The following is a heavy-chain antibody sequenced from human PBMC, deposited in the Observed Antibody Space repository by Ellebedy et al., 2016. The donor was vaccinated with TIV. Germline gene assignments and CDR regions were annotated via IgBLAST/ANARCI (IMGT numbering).Heavy chain of an antibody. CDR1: GFTFSDHS. CDR2: ISSTASTI. Sequence: GESLKISCVASGFTFSDHSMNWVRQAPGKGLEWVSYISSTASTIYYADSVKGRFTISRDNAKNSLYLQMNSLRDEDTAVYYCARDYKLDFWGQGTLVTVSS. CDR3: ARDYKLDF. D-gene: IGHD3-10*01. J-gene: IGHJ4*02. V-gene: IGHV3-48*02.